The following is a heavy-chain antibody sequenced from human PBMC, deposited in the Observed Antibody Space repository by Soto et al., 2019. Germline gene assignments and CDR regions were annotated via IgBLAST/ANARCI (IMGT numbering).Heavy chain of an antibody. CDR1: GGSISSGGYY. CDR3: ARTPRRGITMVRGVTPYYFDY. J-gene: IGHJ4*02. V-gene: IGHV4-31*03. Sequence: QVQLQESGPGLVKPSQTLSLTCTVSGGSISSGGYYWSWIRQHPGKGLEWIGYIYYSGSPYYNPSLKSRVTISVYTSKNQFSLKLSSVTAADTAVYYCARTPRRGITMVRGVTPYYFDYWGQGTLVTVSS. D-gene: IGHD3-10*01. CDR2: IYYSGSP.